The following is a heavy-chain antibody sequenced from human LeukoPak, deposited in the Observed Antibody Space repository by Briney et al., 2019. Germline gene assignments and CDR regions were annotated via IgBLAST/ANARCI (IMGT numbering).Heavy chain of an antibody. CDR1: GFTFSSYS. CDR2: ISNDSNYI. CDR3: ARVGSGWYSPFDY. Sequence: GGCLRLSCAASGFTFSSYSINCGRHAPGKGLGWVSSISNDSNYIYYADSVKGRFTISRDNAKDSLYLQMNSLRAEDTAVYYCARVGSGWYSPFDYWGQGTLVTVSS. V-gene: IGHV3-21*04. D-gene: IGHD6-19*01. J-gene: IGHJ4*02.